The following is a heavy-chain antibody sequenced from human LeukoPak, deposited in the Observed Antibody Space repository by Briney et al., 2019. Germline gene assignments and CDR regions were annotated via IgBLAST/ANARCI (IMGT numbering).Heavy chain of an antibody. V-gene: IGHV4-39*07. CDR1: GGSIGSGDYY. Sequence: SETLSLTCTVSGGSIGSGDYYWSWIRQPPGKGLEWIGEINHSGSTNYNPSLKSRVTISVDTSKNQFSLKLSSVTAADTAVYYCASDYYDSSGYPLNFDYWGQGTLVTVSS. D-gene: IGHD3-22*01. J-gene: IGHJ4*02. CDR3: ASDYYDSSGYPLNFDY. CDR2: INHSGST.